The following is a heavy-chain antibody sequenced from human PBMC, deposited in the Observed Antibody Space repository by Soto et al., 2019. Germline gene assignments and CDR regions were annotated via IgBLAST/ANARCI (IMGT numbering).Heavy chain of an antibody. Sequence: QVQLVQSGAEVKKPGASVRVSCKASGDVFPSYDITWVRQAPGHGLEWMGWVNPGSGYKGYAQNFQGRVTLTRNMSISTVYMELSSLRSEDTAVYYCARADPRHYYMDVWGKGTTVTVSS. J-gene: IGHJ6*03. CDR3: ARADPRHYYMDV. V-gene: IGHV1-8*01. CDR2: VNPGSGYK. CDR1: GDVFPSYD.